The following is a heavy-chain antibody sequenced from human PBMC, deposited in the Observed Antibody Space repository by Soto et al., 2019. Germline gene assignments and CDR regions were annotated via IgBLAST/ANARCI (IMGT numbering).Heavy chain of an antibody. Sequence: PGGSLRLSCAASGFTFSSYEMNWVRQAPGKGLEWVSYISSSGSTIYYADSVKGRFTISRDNAKNSLYLQMNSLRAEDTAVYYCARDKLDDFYGMGVWGQGTSVTVSS. CDR1: GFTFSSYE. V-gene: IGHV3-48*03. D-gene: IGHD3-3*01. CDR3: ARDKLDDFYGMGV. CDR2: ISSSGSTI. J-gene: IGHJ6*02.